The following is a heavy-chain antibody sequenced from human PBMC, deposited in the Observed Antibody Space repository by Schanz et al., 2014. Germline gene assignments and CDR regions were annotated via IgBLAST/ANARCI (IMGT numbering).Heavy chain of an antibody. CDR3: ARTGYDPSLTH. Sequence: QVLLVQSGAEVKQPGASVKVSCKASGYTFTGYYIHWVRQAPGQGFEWMGWINPLSGATDYAPTFQGRVSMTRDTSISTAYLQLNSLRSEDTAVYYCARTGYDPSLTHWGQGTLVTVSS. J-gene: IGHJ4*02. CDR1: GYTFTGYY. CDR2: INPLSGAT. V-gene: IGHV1-2*02. D-gene: IGHD5-12*01.